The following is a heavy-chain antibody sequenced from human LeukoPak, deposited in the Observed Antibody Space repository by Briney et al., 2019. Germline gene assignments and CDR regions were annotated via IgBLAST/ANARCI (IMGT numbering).Heavy chain of an antibody. CDR3: ARDSDGIVGAPREHFVDY. J-gene: IGHJ4*02. CDR2: XYNGNT. V-gene: IGHV1-18*01. D-gene: IGHD1-26*01. Sequence: XYNGNTNYAQKLQGRVTMTTDTSTSTAYMELRSLRSDDTAVYYCARDSDGIVGAPREHFVDYWGQGTLVTVSS.